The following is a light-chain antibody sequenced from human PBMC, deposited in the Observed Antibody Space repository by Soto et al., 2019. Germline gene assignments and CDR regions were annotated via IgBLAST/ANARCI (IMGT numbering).Light chain of an antibody. V-gene: IGKV4-1*01. CDR2: WAS. CDR1: QILYSSNNKNY. Sequence: DIVMTQSPDSLAVSLGERATINCKSSQILYSSNNKNYLAWYQQKPGHPPELLIYWASTRESGVPDRFSGSGSGTDFTLTISSLQAEDVAVYYCQQYYSTPWTFGQGTKLEIK. J-gene: IGKJ1*01. CDR3: QQYYSTPWT.